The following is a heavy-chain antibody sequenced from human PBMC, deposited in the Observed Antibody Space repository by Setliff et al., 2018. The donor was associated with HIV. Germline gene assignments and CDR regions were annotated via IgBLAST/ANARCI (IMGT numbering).Heavy chain of an antibody. V-gene: IGHV4-59*11. J-gene: IGHJ6*02. Sequence: PSETLSLTCTVSGASIRSHYWSWIRQAPGKGLEWIGNIYYSGSTNYNPSLKSRVTISVDTSKNQLSLNLTSVTAADTAVYYCARVETTVRGATYGMDVWGQGTTVTVSS. CDR2: IYYSGST. CDR3: ARVETTVRGATYGMDV. CDR1: GASIRSHY. D-gene: IGHD3-10*01.